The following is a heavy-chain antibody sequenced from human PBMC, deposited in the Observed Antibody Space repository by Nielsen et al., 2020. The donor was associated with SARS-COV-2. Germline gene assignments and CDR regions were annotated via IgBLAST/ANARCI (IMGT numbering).Heavy chain of an antibody. V-gene: IGHV3-48*01. CDR3: ARGGTYSPPNY. D-gene: IGHD1-26*01. J-gene: IGHJ4*02. Sequence: GGSLRLSCTASGFTFGDYAMSWFRQAPGKGLEWISYISDSSGTIYYADSVKGRFTISRDNAKNSLYLQMNSLRVEDTAVYYCARGGTYSPPNYWGQGTLVTVSS. CDR1: GFTFGDYA. CDR2: ISDSSGTI.